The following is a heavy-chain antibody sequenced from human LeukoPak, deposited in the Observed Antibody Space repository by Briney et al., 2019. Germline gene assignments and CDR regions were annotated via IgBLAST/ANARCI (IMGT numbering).Heavy chain of an antibody. V-gene: IGHV3-48*04. J-gene: IGHJ4*02. Sequence: GSLRLSCAASGFTFSSYSMNWVRRAPGKGLEWVSYISSSSSTIYYADSVKGRFTISRDNAKNSLYLQMNSLRAEDTAVYYCARDRFGVIDKGVFDYWGQGTLVTVSS. D-gene: IGHD3-16*02. CDR2: ISSSSSTI. CDR3: ARDRFGVIDKGVFDY. CDR1: GFTFSSYS.